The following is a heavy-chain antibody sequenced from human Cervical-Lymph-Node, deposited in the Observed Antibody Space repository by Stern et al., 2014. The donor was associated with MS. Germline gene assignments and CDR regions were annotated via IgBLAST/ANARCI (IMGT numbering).Heavy chain of an antibody. J-gene: IGHJ6*02. V-gene: IGHV4-59*08. CDR2: INYSGST. CDR1: GGSISSYF. Sequence: QVQLVHSGPGLVKPSETLSLTCTVSGGSISSYFWSWIRQPPGKGLEWIGNINYSGSTNYNPSLKSRVTISADTSQNQFSLRLSSGPAADTAVFFCARLSPGHGIGVVPVVSDFYAMDVWGQGTTVTVSS. CDR3: ARLSPGHGIGVVPVVSDFYAMDV. D-gene: IGHD2-2*01.